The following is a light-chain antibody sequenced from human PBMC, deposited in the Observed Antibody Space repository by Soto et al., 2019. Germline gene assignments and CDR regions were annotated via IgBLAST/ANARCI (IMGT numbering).Light chain of an antibody. J-gene: IGKJ3*01. Sequence: EIVLTQSPGTLSLSPGETATLSCRASQTVNSDYLAWFQQRPGQAPRLLIFATSRRATDIPDRFSGSGSGTDFTLAIRRLEPEDFSVYYCHQYGTAPLTFGPGTKVDIK. CDR3: HQYGTAPLT. CDR1: QTVNSDY. CDR2: ATS. V-gene: IGKV3-20*01.